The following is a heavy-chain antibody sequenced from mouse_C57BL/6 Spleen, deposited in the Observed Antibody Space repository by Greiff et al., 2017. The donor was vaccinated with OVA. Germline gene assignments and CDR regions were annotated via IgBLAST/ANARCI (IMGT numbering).Heavy chain of an antibody. CDR3: ARQKNYYGSSGWYFDV. Sequence: EVHLVESGGDLVKPGGSLKLSCAASGFTFSSYGMSWVRQTPDKRLEWVATISSGGSYTYYPDSVKGRFTISRDNAKNTLYLQMSSLKSEDTAMYYCARQKNYYGSSGWYFDVWGTGTTVTVSS. CDR1: GFTFSSYG. D-gene: IGHD1-1*01. CDR2: ISSGGSYT. V-gene: IGHV5-6*01. J-gene: IGHJ1*03.